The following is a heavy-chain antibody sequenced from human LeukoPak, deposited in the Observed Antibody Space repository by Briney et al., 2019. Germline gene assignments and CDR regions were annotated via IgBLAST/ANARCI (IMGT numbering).Heavy chain of an antibody. J-gene: IGHJ6*02. V-gene: IGHV3-21*01. D-gene: IGHD3-22*01. CDR1: GFTFSSYS. CDR2: ISSSSSYI. Sequence: GGSLRLSCAASGFTFSSYSMNWVRQAPGKGLEWVSSISSSSSYIYYADSVKGRFTISRDNAKNSLYLQMNSLRAEGTAVYYCARKKSSGYYFGLDYYYGMDVWGQGTTVTVSS. CDR3: ARKKSSGYYFGLDYYYGMDV.